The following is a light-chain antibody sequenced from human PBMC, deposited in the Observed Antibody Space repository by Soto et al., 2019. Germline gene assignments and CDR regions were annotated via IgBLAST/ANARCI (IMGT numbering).Light chain of an antibody. CDR3: QAYDSSRSGWV. J-gene: IGLJ3*02. CDR1: HSNIGAGYD. Sequence: QSVLTQPPSVSGAPGQRVTISCTGSHSNIGAGYDVHWYQLLPGTAPTRLIYDNTDRPSGVPDLISGSKSGTSAALAITGLQAEDEADYYGQAYDSSRSGWVFGGGTKLTVL. V-gene: IGLV1-40*01. CDR2: DNT.